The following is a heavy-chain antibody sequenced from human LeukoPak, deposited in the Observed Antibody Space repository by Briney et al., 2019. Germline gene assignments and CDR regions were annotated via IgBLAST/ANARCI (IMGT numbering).Heavy chain of an antibody. CDR1: GFTVSSNY. Sequence: GGSLRLSCATSGFTVSSNYMSWVRQAPGKGLEWVSFIYGDGSTYYADSVKGRFTISRDNSKNALYLQMNSLRAEDTAVYYCARSTTGDAFDVWGQGTMVTVSS. CDR3: ARSTTGDAFDV. J-gene: IGHJ3*01. CDR2: IYGDGST. D-gene: IGHD1-1*01. V-gene: IGHV3-66*02.